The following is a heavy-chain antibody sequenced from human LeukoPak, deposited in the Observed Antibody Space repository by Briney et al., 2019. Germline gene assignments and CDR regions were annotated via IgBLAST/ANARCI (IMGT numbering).Heavy chain of an antibody. J-gene: IGHJ4*02. CDR3: ARQWYYYDSSGPGAGDY. V-gene: IGHV4-39*01. CDR2: IYYSGST. Sequence: SETLSLTCTVSGGSISSSSYYWGWIRQPPGKGLEWIGSIYYSGSTYYNPSLKSRVTISVYTSKNQFSLKLSSVTAADTAVYYCARQWYYYDSSGPGAGDYWGQGTLVTVSS. CDR1: GGSISSSSYY. D-gene: IGHD3-22*01.